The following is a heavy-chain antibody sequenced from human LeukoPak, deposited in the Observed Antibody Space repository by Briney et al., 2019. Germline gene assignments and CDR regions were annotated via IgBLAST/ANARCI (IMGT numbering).Heavy chain of an antibody. Sequence: PSETLSLTCAVYGGSFSGYYWSWIRQPPGKGLEWIGEINHSGSTNYNPSLKSRVTISVDTSKNQFSLKLSSVTAADTAVYYCARAHSGSYRYYYYYMDVWGKGTTVTVSS. CDR3: ARAHSGSYRYYYYYMDV. D-gene: IGHD1-26*01. CDR1: GGSFSGYY. J-gene: IGHJ6*03. CDR2: INHSGST. V-gene: IGHV4-34*01.